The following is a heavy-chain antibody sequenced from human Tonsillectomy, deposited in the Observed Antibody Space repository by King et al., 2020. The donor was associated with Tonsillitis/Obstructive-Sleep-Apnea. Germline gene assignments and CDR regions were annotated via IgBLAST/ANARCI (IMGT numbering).Heavy chain of an antibody. CDR1: GFTFSSYA. Sequence: VQLVESGGGLVQPGGSLGLSCAASGFTFSSYAMSWVRQAPGKGLEWVSDISGSGASTYYAVSVKGRVTISRDNSKNTLYLQMNSLRADDTAVYYCAKRGGATSFDYWGQGTLGTVSS. V-gene: IGHV3-23*04. D-gene: IGHD5-12*01. CDR2: ISGSGAST. CDR3: AKRGGATSFDY. J-gene: IGHJ4*02.